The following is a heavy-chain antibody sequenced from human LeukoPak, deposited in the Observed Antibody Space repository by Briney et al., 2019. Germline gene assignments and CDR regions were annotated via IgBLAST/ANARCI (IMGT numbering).Heavy chain of an antibody. V-gene: IGHV3-73*01. CDR1: GFSFSDSP. Sequence: GGSLRLSCAASGFSFSDSPIHWVRQASGKGLEWVGRIRSKDQNSATAYAESVKGRFTISRDDSKNMAYLQMNSLRIEDTAVYYCAKGITVMMVAPGYWGQGTLVTVSS. J-gene: IGHJ4*02. D-gene: IGHD3-22*01. CDR2: IRSKDQNSAT. CDR3: AKGITVMMVAPGY.